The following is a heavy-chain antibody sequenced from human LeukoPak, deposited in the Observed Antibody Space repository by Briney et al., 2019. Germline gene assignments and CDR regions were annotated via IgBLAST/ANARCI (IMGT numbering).Heavy chain of an antibody. D-gene: IGHD3-3*01. CDR3: ATDTIFGVVPKAPAFDI. Sequence: GGSLRLSCAASGFTFSTYAMSWVRQAPGKGLEWVSAISGSGGSTYYADSVKGRFTISRDNSKNTLYLQMNSLRSEDTAVYYCATDTIFGVVPKAPAFDIRGQGTMVTVSS. J-gene: IGHJ3*02. V-gene: IGHV3-23*01. CDR1: GFTFSTYA. CDR2: ISGSGGST.